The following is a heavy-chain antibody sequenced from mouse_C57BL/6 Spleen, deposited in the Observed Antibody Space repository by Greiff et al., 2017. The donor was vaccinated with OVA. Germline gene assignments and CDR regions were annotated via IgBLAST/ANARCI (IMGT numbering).Heavy chain of an antibody. CDR2: IYPRDGST. CDR1: GYTFTSYD. CDR3: ARGYSNYLAY. Sequence: QVQLKESGPELVKPGASVKLSCKASGYTFTSYDINWVKQRPGPGLEWLGWIYPRDGSTKYNEKFTGKATLTVDTSSSTAYMELHSLTSEDSAVYVCARGYSNYLAYWGQGTLVTVSA. V-gene: IGHV1-85*01. D-gene: IGHD2-5*01. J-gene: IGHJ3*01.